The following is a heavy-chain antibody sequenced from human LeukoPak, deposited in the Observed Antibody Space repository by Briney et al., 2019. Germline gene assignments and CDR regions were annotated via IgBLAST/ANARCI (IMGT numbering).Heavy chain of an antibody. CDR2: ISYDGSNK. CDR3: ARDEGTRGVISFFDY. Sequence: PGRSLRLSCAASGFTFSSYAMHWVRQAPGKGLEWVAVISYDGSNKYYADSVKGRFTISRDNSKNTLYLQMNSLRAEDTAVYYCARDEGTRGVISFFDYWGQGTLVTVSS. D-gene: IGHD3-10*01. CDR1: GFTFSSYA. V-gene: IGHV3-30-3*01. J-gene: IGHJ4*02.